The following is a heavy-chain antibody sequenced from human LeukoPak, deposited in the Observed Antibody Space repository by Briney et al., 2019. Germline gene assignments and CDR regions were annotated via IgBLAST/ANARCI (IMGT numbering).Heavy chain of an antibody. CDR3: AEMRVIWELPDY. V-gene: IGHV3-23*01. CDR2: ISGSGGST. D-gene: IGHD1-26*01. Sequence: PGGTLRLSCAASGFTFSSYAMSWVRQAPGKGLEWVSAISGSGGSTYYADSVKGRFTISRDNSKNTLYLQMNSLRAEDTAVYYCAEMRVIWELPDYWGQGTLVTVSS. CDR1: GFTFSSYA. J-gene: IGHJ4*02.